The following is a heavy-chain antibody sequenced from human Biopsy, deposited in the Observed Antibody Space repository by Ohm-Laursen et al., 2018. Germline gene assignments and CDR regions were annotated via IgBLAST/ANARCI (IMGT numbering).Heavy chain of an antibody. D-gene: IGHD1-1*01. CDR3: AKDVRIKVQLDGMDV. V-gene: IGHV3-9*01. Sequence: SLRLSCSASGFTFDDYAMHWVRQAPGKGLEWVSGISWHSGSRGYADSVKGRFTISRDNAKKLLYLQMNSPKAEDTALYYCAKDVRIKVQLDGMDVWGQGTTVTVSS. J-gene: IGHJ6*02. CDR2: ISWHSGSR. CDR1: GFTFDDYA.